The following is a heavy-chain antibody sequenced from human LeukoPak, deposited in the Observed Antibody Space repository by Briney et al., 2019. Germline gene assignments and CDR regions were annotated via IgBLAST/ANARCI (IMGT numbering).Heavy chain of an antibody. V-gene: IGHV4-39*01. J-gene: IGHJ4*02. CDR1: GGSISSDDYY. CDR2: IFYSGNP. CDR3: ARLGRSGSWYADY. D-gene: IGHD6-13*01. Sequence: SETLSLTCTVSGGSISSDDYYWGWIRQPPGKGLEWIGTIFYSGNPHYRASLTSRVTISVDTSKTQFALELISVTAADTAVYYCARLGRSGSWYADYWGQGTLVTVSS.